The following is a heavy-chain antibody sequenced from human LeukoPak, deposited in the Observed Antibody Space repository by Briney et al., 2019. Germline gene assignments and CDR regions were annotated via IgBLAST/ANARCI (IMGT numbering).Heavy chain of an antibody. D-gene: IGHD6-13*01. CDR1: GYTFTNYD. Sequence: GASVKVSCKASGYTFTNYDINWVRQATGQGSEWMGWMNANSGNRGYARKFQGRVTLTRNTSISTAYMELSRLRSDDTAVYYCARDSIAAPGLSFDYWGQGTLVTVSS. J-gene: IGHJ4*02. V-gene: IGHV1-8*01. CDR3: ARDSIAAPGLSFDY. CDR2: MNANSGNR.